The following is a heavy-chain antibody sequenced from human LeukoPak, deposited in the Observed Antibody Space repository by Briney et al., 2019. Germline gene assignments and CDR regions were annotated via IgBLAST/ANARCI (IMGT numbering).Heavy chain of an antibody. V-gene: IGHV3-30*14. J-gene: IGHJ4*02. CDR3: ASGIRAFDN. CDR2: ISYDGSNK. Sequence: PGGSLRLSCAASGFTFSSYAMHWVRQAPGKGLEWVAIISYDGSNKYYAESVKGRFTISRGNSKNTLYLQMNSLRGEDTAVYYCASGIRAFDNWGQGTLVTVSA. D-gene: IGHD1-26*01. CDR1: GFTFSSYA.